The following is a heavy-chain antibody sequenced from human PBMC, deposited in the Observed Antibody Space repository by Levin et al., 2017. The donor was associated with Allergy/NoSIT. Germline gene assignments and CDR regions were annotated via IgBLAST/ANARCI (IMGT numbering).Heavy chain of an antibody. Sequence: GGSLRLSCAASGFTFSSYAMSWVRQAPGKGLEWVSAISGSGGSTYYADSVKGRFTISRDNSKNTLYLQMNSLRAEDTAVYYCAKVQYEDQLEANFDYWGQGTLVTVSS. CDR3: AKVQYEDQLEANFDY. V-gene: IGHV3-23*01. CDR2: ISGSGGST. J-gene: IGHJ4*02. D-gene: IGHD1-1*01. CDR1: GFTFSSYA.